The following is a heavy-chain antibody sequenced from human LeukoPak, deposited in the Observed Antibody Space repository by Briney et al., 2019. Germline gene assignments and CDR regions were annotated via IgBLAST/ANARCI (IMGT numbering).Heavy chain of an antibody. J-gene: IGHJ4*02. CDR3: ATGGDPTALWVLDY. CDR2: IWYDGSDK. V-gene: IGHV3-33*01. CDR1: GFTFSVYG. D-gene: IGHD3-16*01. Sequence: GGSLRLTCTASGFTFSVYGMHWVRQAPGKGLEWVALIWYDGSDKYYVDSVKGRFTISRDNSKNTVYLQMNSLRAEDTAVYYCATGGDPTALWVLDYWGQGTLVTVSS.